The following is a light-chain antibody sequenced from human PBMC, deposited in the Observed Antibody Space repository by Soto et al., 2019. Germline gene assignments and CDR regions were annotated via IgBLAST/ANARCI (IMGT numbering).Light chain of an antibody. CDR3: QQYDSSPRT. V-gene: IGKV3-20*01. CDR2: GAS. CDR1: QRVSSNF. Sequence: ENVLTQSPGTLSLSPGERATLSCRASQRVSSNFLAWYQQKPGQAHRLLIYGASNRATGIPDRFSGSGSGTDFTLTISRLEPEDFAVYYCQQYDSSPRTFGQGTKVEFK. J-gene: IGKJ1*01.